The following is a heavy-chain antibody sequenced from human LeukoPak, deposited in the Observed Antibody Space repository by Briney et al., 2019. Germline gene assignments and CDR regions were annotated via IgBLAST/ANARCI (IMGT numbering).Heavy chain of an antibody. V-gene: IGHV1-2*02. CDR1: GYTFTGYY. CDR3: ARARPGAYCGTTSCFSDY. J-gene: IGHJ4*02. Sequence: ASVKVSCKASGYTFTGYYMHWVRQAPGQGLEWMGWINPNSGGTNYAQKFQGRVTMTTDTSTATAYMELRSLRLNDTAVYFCARARPGAYCGTTSCFSDYWGQGTLVTVSS. D-gene: IGHD2-2*01. CDR2: INPNSGGT.